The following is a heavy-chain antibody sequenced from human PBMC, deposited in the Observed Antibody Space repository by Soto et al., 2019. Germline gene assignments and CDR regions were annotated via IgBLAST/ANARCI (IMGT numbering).Heavy chain of an antibody. D-gene: IGHD6-19*01. CDR2: IRSKANSYAT. CDR3: TRQLAVAGHRLHHDYYYGMDV. Sequence: HPGGSLRLSCAASGFTFSGSAMHWVRQASGKGLEWVGRIRSKANSYATAYAASVKGRLTISRDDSKNTAYLQMNSLKTEDTAVYYCTRQLAVAGHRLHHDYYYGMDVWGQGPTVTVSS. V-gene: IGHV3-73*01. CDR1: GFTFSGSA. J-gene: IGHJ6*02.